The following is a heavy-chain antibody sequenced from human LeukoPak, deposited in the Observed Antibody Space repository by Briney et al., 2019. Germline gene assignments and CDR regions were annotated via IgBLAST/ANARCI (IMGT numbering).Heavy chain of an antibody. Sequence: ASVKVSCKASGYTFTSYYMHWVRQAPGQGLEWMGIINPSGGSTSYAQKFQGRVTMTRDTPTSTVYMELNSLRSEDTAVYYCARGGGYDILTGYHYSHYFDYWGQGTLVTVSS. CDR1: GYTFTSYY. D-gene: IGHD3-9*01. J-gene: IGHJ4*02. CDR3: ARGGGYDILTGYHYSHYFDY. CDR2: INPSGGST. V-gene: IGHV1-46*01.